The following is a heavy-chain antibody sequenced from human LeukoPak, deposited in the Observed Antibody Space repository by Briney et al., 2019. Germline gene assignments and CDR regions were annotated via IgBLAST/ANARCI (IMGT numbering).Heavy chain of an antibody. Sequence: GGSLRLSCAASGFTFSSYGMHWVRQAPGKGLEWVAFIRYDGSNKYYADSVKGRFTISRDNSKNTLYLQMNSLRAEDTAVYYCAKVWKGYGSGSYDVFYYYYMDVWGKGTTVTISS. D-gene: IGHD3-10*01. CDR1: GFTFSSYG. CDR2: IRYDGSNK. J-gene: IGHJ6*03. V-gene: IGHV3-30*02. CDR3: AKVWKGYGSGSYDVFYYYYMDV.